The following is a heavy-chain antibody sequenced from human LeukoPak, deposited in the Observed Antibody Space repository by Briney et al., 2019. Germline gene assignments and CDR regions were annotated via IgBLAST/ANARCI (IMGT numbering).Heavy chain of an antibody. D-gene: IGHD6-13*01. J-gene: IGHJ4*02. CDR1: GFTFSSYW. CDR3: AARRGYSSSWPFDY. CDR2: ISVDGTTT. Sequence: GGSLRLSCAASGFTFSSYWMHWVRQAPGKGLVWVSRISVDGTTTTYADPVKGRFTISRDNAKNTLYLQMNSLRAEDTAVYYCAARRGYSSSWPFDYWGQGTLVTVSS. V-gene: IGHV3-74*01.